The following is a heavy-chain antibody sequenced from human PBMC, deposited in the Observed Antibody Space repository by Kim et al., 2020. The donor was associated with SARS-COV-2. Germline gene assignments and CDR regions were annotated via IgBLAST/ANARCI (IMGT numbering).Heavy chain of an antibody. CDR3: AKVLWFGPANWFDP. V-gene: IGHV4-39*07. CDR2: IYYSGST. CDR1: GGSISSSSYY. J-gene: IGHJ5*02. D-gene: IGHD3-10*01. Sequence: SETLSLTCTVSGGSISSSSYYWGWIRQPPGKGLEWIGSIYYSGSTYYNPSLKSRVTISVDTSKNQFSLKLSSVTAADTAVYYCAKVLWFGPANWFDPWGQGTLVTVSS.